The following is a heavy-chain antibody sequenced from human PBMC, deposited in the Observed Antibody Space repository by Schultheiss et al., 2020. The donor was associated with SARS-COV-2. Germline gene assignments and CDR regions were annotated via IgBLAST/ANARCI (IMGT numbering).Heavy chain of an antibody. CDR3: ARASDSTGYYSNLDT. V-gene: IGHV3-21*01. Sequence: GGSLRLSCAASGFTFSSYAMHWVRQAPGKGLEWVSSISSSSSYIYYADSVKGRFTISRDNAKNSLYLQMNSLIPEDTAIYYCARASDSTGYYSNLDTWGRGTLVTVSS. D-gene: IGHD3-22*01. CDR2: ISSSSSYI. J-gene: IGHJ5*02. CDR1: GFTFSSYA.